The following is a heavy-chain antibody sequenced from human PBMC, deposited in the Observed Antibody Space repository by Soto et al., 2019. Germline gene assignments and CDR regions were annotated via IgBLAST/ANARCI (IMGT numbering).Heavy chain of an antibody. Sequence: SETLSLTCTVSGVSFSPNYWIWIRQSPGKGLEWVGYIYYGGTTSYNPSLKSRVTMSLETSKSQFSLRLTSVTAADTAVYYCARLGRYYQSLDSWGPGTLVTVSS. D-gene: IGHD3-10*01. CDR2: IYYGGTT. CDR3: ARLGRYYQSLDS. CDR1: GVSFSPNY. V-gene: IGHV4-59*08. J-gene: IGHJ5*01.